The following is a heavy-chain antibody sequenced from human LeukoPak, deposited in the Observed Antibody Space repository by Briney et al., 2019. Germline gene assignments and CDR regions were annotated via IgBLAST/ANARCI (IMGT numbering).Heavy chain of an antibody. CDR1: GGIFSGYH. V-gene: IGHV4-34*01. D-gene: IGHD7-27*01. Sequence: SETLCLTCAVNGGIFSGYHWNWIRQPPGKGLEWIGEINHSGSTNYNPSLKSRVTISVDTSKNQFSLKLSAVTAADTAVYYCAREVNWGSLSSLDYCREGTLVTVSS. J-gene: IGHJ4*02. CDR3: AREVNWGSLSSLDY. CDR2: INHSGST.